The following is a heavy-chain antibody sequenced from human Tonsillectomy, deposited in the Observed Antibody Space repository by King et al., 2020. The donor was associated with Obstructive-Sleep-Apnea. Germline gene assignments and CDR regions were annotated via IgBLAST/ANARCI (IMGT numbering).Heavy chain of an antibody. J-gene: IGHJ6*02. D-gene: IGHD3-22*01. CDR1: GFPFGDYS. V-gene: IGHV3-49*03. Sequence: GQLVQSGGGLVQPGRSLRLSCTASGFPFGDYSVSWFRQAPGKGLEWVGFIRNKAYGGTTEYAASVKGRFTISRDDSKSIAYLQMNSLKTEDTAVYYCTRGIDYYDSSGYPYYFYYGMDVWGQGTTVTVSS. CDR2: IRNKAYGGTT. CDR3: TRGIDYYDSSGYPYYFYYGMDV.